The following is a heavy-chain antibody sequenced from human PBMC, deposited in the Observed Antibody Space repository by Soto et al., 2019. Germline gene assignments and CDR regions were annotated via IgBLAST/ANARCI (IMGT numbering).Heavy chain of an antibody. Sequence: GGSLKISCKGSGYSLTSYWIGWVRQMPGKGLEWLGVVYPADSDARYSPSFQGQVTIPADKSISTAYLHWSLPQASPPAMYYCARTKQRIWFDPWGQGTLVTVSS. CDR1: GYSLTSYW. J-gene: IGHJ5*02. D-gene: IGHD2-8*01. CDR2: VYPADSDA. CDR3: ARTKQRIWFDP. V-gene: IGHV5-51*01.